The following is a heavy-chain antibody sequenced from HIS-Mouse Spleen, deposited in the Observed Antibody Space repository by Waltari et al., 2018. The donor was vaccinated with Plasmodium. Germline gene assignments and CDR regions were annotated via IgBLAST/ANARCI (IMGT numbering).Heavy chain of an antibody. CDR1: GGSISSYY. CDR3: ARDCSSTSCLDAFDI. CDR2: IYYSGST. Sequence: QVQLQESGPGLVKPSETLSLTCTVSGGSISSYYWSWIRQPPGKGLGWIGYIYYSGSTNYNPTLKSRVTISVETSKNQFSLKRSSVTAADTAVYYCARDCSSTSCLDAFDIWGQGTMVTVSS. V-gene: IGHV4-59*01. J-gene: IGHJ3*02. D-gene: IGHD2-2*01.